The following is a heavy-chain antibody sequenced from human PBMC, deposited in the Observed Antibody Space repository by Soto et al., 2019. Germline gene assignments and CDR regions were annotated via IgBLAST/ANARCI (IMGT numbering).Heavy chain of an antibody. D-gene: IGHD6-13*01. V-gene: IGHV4-39*01. CDR3: PSIAQAGTYYYYYGMDV. CDR2: IYYSGST. CDR1: GGSISSSRYY. J-gene: IGHJ6*02. Sequence: XATLSLTCTVSGGSISSSRYYGGWIRQPPGKGLEWIGSIYYSGSTYYNPSLKSRVAISVDTSKNQFPLKLSSVTAADTAVYYCPSIAQAGTYYYYYGMDVCGQGTTVTVSS.